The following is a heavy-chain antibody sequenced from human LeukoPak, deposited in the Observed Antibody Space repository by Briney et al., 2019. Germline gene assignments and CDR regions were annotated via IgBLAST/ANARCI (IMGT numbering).Heavy chain of an antibody. Sequence: SETLSHTCTVSGDSINTYSWHWIRQPPGKGLEWIGHIYYSGSTNYNPSLRSRVTMSVDTSKNHFSLRLTSVTAADTAVYYCARRRQTGGDNGLHNWFDPWGQGILVTVSS. CDR2: IYYSGST. V-gene: IGHV4-59*08. CDR3: ARRRQTGGDNGLHNWFDP. J-gene: IGHJ5*02. D-gene: IGHD2-21*01. CDR1: GDSINTYS.